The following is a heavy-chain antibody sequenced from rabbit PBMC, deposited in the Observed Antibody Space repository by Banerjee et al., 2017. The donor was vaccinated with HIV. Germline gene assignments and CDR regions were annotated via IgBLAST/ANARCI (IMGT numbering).Heavy chain of an antibody. Sequence: QQLVESGGDLVKPGASLTLTCTASGFSFSSSYYMCWVRQAPGKGLEWIACIYAGISGSTYYADWAKGRFTISKTSSTTVTLQMTSLTVADTATYFCATDSGYGAYAPDLWGPGTLVTVS. CDR1: GFSFSSSYY. CDR3: ATDSGYGAYAPDL. D-gene: IGHD6-1*01. J-gene: IGHJ4*01. CDR2: IYAGISGST. V-gene: IGHV1S40*01.